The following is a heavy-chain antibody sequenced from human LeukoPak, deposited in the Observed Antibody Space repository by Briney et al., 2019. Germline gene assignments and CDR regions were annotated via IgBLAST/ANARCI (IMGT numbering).Heavy chain of an antibody. CDR1: GFTLSSYW. CDR3: ARDRVGGWAFDI. CDR2: ISENGGRT. Sequence: GGALRLSCAASGFTLSSYWMHSVRQALGKGLGYVSAISENGGRTYYANSVKGRCTNSRENTKNTLYLQMESRRAEDMSVYYCARDRVGGWAFDIWGQGTMVTVSS. D-gene: IGHD3-16*01. V-gene: IGHV3-64*01. J-gene: IGHJ3*02.